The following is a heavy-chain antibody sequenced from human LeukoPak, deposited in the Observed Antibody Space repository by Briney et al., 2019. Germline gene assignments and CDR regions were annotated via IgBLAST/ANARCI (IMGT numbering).Heavy chain of an antibody. CDR3: AHTRYSNRGYYYYYMDV. CDR1: GFSLSTSGVG. CDR2: IYWDDDK. Sequence: ESGPTLVKPTQTLTLTCTFSGFSLSTSGVGVGWIRQPPGKALEWLALIYWDDDKRYSPSLKSRLTITKDTSKNQVVLTMTNMDPVDTATYYCAHTRYSNRGYYYYYMDVWGKGTTVTVSS. J-gene: IGHJ6*03. V-gene: IGHV2-5*02. D-gene: IGHD5-12*01.